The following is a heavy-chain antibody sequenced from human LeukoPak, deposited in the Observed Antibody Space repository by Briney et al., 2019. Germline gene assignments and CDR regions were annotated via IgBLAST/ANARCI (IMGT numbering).Heavy chain of an antibody. J-gene: IGHJ5*02. D-gene: IGHD3-16*01. CDR3: ARDGRAFTFGGVEDLNWFDP. Sequence: PGGSLRLSCAASGFTFSSYSMNWVRQAPGKGLEWVSSISSSSSYVYYADSVKGRFTISRDNAKNSLYLQMNSLRAEDTAVYYCARDGRAFTFGGVEDLNWFDPWGQGTLVTVSS. V-gene: IGHV3-21*01. CDR1: GFTFSSYS. CDR2: ISSSSSYV.